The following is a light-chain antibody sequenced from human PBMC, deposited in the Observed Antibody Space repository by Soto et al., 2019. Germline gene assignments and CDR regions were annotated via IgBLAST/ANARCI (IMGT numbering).Light chain of an antibody. J-gene: IGLJ1*01. V-gene: IGLV4-69*01. Sequence: QLVLTQSPSASASLGASVKLTCTLSSGHSSYAIAWHQQQPEKGPRYLMKLNSDGSHSKGDGIPDRFSGSSSGAERYLTISSLPSEDEADYYFQTWGTGIRVFGTGTKLTVL. CDR2: LNSDGSH. CDR1: SGHSSYA. CDR3: QTWGTGIRV.